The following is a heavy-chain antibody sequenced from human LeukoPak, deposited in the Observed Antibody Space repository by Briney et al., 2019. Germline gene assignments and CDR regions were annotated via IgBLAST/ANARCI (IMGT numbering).Heavy chain of an antibody. CDR1: GFTFSSYG. CDR3: ATPYCSGGSCYSAYFEE. Sequence: GGSLRLSCAASGFTFSSYGMHWVRQAPGKGLEWVAFIRYDGSTKKYADSVEGRFTISRDNSKNTLYLQMNSLRAEDTAVYYCATPYCSGGSCYSAYFEEWGQGTLVTVSS. CDR2: IRYDGSTK. D-gene: IGHD2-15*01. J-gene: IGHJ4*02. V-gene: IGHV3-30*02.